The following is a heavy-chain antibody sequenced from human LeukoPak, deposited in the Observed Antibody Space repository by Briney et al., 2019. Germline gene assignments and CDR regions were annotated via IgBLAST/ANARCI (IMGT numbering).Heavy chain of an antibody. V-gene: IGHV4-59*08. D-gene: IGHD6-19*01. Sequence: PSETLSLTCTVSGGSISSYYWSWIRQPPGKGLEWIGYIYYSGSTNYNPSLKSRVTISVDTSKNQFSLKLSSVTAADTAVYYCARALAVASTAFDYWGQGTLVTVSS. J-gene: IGHJ4*02. CDR1: GGSISSYY. CDR2: IYYSGST. CDR3: ARALAVASTAFDY.